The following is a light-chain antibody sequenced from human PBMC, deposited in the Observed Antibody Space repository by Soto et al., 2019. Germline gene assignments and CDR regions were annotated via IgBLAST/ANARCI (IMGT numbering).Light chain of an antibody. Sequence: SYELTQPPSVSVSPGQTASITCSGDKLGDKYACWYQQKPGQSPVLVIYQDTKRPSGIPERFSGFNSGNTDTLTISGTQAMDEADYYCQAWDSSTGVFGTGTQLTVL. CDR1: KLGDKY. V-gene: IGLV3-1*01. J-gene: IGLJ1*01. CDR2: QDT. CDR3: QAWDSSTGV.